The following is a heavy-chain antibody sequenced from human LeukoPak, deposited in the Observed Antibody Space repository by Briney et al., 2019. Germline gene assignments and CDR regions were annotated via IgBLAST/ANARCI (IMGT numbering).Heavy chain of an antibody. CDR3: ARFVYYGSGVIDSSYGMDV. D-gene: IGHD3-10*01. Sequence: SETLSLTCTVPGGSISSYYWSWIRQHPGKGLEWIGYIYYSGSTYYNPSLKSRVTISVDTSKNQFSLKLSSVTAADTAVYYCARFVYYGSGVIDSSYGMDVWGQGTTVTVSS. V-gene: IGHV4-59*06. J-gene: IGHJ6*02. CDR1: GGSISSYY. CDR2: IYYSGST.